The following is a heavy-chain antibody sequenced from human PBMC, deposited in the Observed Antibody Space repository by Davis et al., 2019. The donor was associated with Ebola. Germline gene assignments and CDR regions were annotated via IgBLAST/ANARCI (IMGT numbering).Heavy chain of an antibody. CDR3: ARAVAGSSWYGFDS. Sequence: MPSETLSLTCAVYGGSFSSYYWNWIRQPPGKGLEWIGDINHSGSTNYNPSLKSRATISVDTSKKQFSLKVNSVTAADTAVYYCARAVAGSSWYGFDSWGQGTLVTVSS. CDR2: INHSGST. D-gene: IGHD6-13*01. CDR1: GGSFSSYY. V-gene: IGHV4-34*01. J-gene: IGHJ4*02.